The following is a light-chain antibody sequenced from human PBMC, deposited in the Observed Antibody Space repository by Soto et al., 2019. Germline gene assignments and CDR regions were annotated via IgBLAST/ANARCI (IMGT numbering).Light chain of an antibody. CDR3: FSYTSSSTHV. CDR2: EVS. J-gene: IGLJ1*01. V-gene: IGLV2-14*01. Sequence: LTQPASVSGSPGQSITISCTGTSSDVGNYKYVSWYQQHPGKAPKLMIYEVSNRPSGVSNRFSGSKSGNTASLTISGLQAEDETDYYCFSYTSSSTHVFGTGTKVTVL. CDR1: SSDVGNYKY.